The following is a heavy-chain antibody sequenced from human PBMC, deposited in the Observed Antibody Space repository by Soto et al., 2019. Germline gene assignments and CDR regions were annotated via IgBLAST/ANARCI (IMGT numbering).Heavy chain of an antibody. Sequence: SVKVSCKASGGTFSSYAISWVRQAPGQGLEWMGGIIPIFGTANYAQKFQGRVTITADESTSTAYMELSSRRSDDTAVYYCARGEMYSSSSGPFDYWGQGTLVTVSS. CDR1: GGTFSSYA. V-gene: IGHV1-69*13. D-gene: IGHD6-6*01. CDR3: ARGEMYSSSSGPFDY. J-gene: IGHJ4*02. CDR2: IIPIFGTA.